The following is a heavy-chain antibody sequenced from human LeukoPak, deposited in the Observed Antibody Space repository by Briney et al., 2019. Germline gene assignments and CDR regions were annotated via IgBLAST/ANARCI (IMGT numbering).Heavy chain of an antibody. D-gene: IGHD1-26*01. CDR2: IYYSGST. CDR3: ARHQVGAAIDC. Sequence: SETLSLTCTVSGGSISSYYWSWIRQPPGKGLEWIGYIYYSGSTNYNPSLKSRVTISVDTSKNQFSLKLSSVTAADTAVYYCARHQVGAAIDCWGQGTLVTVSS. J-gene: IGHJ4*02. CDR1: GGSISSYY. V-gene: IGHV4-59*08.